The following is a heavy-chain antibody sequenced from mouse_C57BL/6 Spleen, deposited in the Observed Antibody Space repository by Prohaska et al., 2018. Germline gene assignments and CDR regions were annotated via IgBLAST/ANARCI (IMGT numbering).Heavy chain of an antibody. CDR1: GHSITSGYY. CDR2: ISYDGSN. V-gene: IGHV3-6*01. CDR3: AREDYYYGSSYY. D-gene: IGHD1-1*01. J-gene: IGHJ2*01. Sequence: DVQLQESGPGLVKPSQSLSLTCSVTGHSITSGYYWNWIRQFPGNKLEWMGYISYDGSNNYNPSLKNRISITRDTSKNQFFLKLNSVTTEDTATYYCAREDYYYGSSYYWGQGTTLTVSS.